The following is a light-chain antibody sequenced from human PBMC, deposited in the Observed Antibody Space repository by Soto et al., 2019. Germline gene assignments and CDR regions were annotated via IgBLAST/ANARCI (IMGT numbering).Light chain of an antibody. CDR1: QGIGTS. Sequence: DIQMTQSPSSLSASVGDRVTFTCRASQGIGTSLNWYQHKPGEAPKLLIYAASNLQSGVPSRFSGGGSGTEFTLTISSLQPEDFATYFCQQSYRTPRYTFGQGTKLEIK. CDR2: AAS. J-gene: IGKJ2*01. V-gene: IGKV1-39*01. CDR3: QQSYRTPRYT.